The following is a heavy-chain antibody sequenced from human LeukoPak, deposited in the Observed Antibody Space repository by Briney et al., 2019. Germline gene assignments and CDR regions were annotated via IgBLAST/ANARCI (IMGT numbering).Heavy chain of an antibody. V-gene: IGHV4-34*01. CDR3: ARGRRYQLRYWFDP. Sequence: SETLSLTCAVYGGSFSGYYWSWIRQPPGKGLEWIGEINHSGSTNYNPSLKSRVTISVDTSKNQFSLKLSSVTAADTAVYYCARGRRYQLRYWFDPWGQGTLVTVSS. J-gene: IGHJ5*02. D-gene: IGHD2-2*01. CDR1: GGSFSGYY. CDR2: INHSGST.